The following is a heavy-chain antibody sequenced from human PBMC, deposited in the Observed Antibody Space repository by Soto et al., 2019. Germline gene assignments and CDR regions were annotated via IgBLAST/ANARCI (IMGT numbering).Heavy chain of an antibody. CDR1: GGSVSSNIYY. D-gene: IGHD3-22*01. Sequence: PSETLSLTCSVSGGSVSSNIYYWTWIRQHPGKGPEWIGHIYYSGITYYNPSPKSRVTISLYMSKNQFSLKLTYVSAADTAVYYCARGYDYDSGGYLFDYWGQGTLVSVS. J-gene: IGHJ4*02. V-gene: IGHV4-31*03. CDR2: IYYSGIT. CDR3: ARGYDYDSGGYLFDY.